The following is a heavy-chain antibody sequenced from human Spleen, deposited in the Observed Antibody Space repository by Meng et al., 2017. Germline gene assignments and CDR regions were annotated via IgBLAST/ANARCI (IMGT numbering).Heavy chain of an antibody. V-gene: IGHV3-30*01. Sequence: GESLKISCAASGFTFSSYAMHWVRQAPGKGLEWVAVISYDGSNKYYADSVKGWFTISRDNSKNTVFLQINSLRAEDTAVYYCARSPIDKYDLSALPLDYWGQGTLVTVSS. CDR2: ISYDGSNK. CDR3: ARSPIDKYDLSALPLDY. CDR1: GFTFSSYA. J-gene: IGHJ4*02. D-gene: IGHD3-22*01.